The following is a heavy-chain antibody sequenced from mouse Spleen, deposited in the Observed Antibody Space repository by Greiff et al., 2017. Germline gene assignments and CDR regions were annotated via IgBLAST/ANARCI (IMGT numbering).Heavy chain of an antibody. V-gene: IGHV1-87*01. J-gene: IGHJ2*01. CDR1: GYTFTSYW. CDR3: ARSGGPRFYFDY. D-gene: IGHD3-1*01. CDR2: IYPGDGDT. Sequence: VQLQQSGAELARPGASVKLSCKASGYTFTSYWMQWVKQRPGQGLEWIGAIYPGDGDTRYTQKFKGKATLTADKSSSTAYMQLSSLASEDSAVYYCARSGGPRFYFDYWGQGTTLTVSS.